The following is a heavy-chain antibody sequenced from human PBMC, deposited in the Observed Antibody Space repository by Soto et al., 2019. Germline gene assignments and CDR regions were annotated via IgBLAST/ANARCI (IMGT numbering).Heavy chain of an antibody. V-gene: IGHV4-4*02. J-gene: IGHJ3*01. Sequence: PSETLSLTCTVLGDSISSSNWWTWVRQSPGMGLEWIGEIYHSGKTNSDPSLKSRVTMSVDKARNHFSLELTAVTAADTAVYYCARVEVCSNHSYTSFDFWDLGTMVTLSS. CDR2: IYHSGKT. D-gene: IGHD2-2*01. CDR1: GDSISSSNW. CDR3: ARVEVCSNHSYTSFDF.